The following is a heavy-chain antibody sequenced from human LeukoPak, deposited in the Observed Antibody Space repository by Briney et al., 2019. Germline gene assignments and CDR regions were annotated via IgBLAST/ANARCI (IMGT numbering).Heavy chain of an antibody. Sequence: ASVKVSCKAAAGTFSSYAISWVRQDPGQGLEWLGGIIPIFGTANYAQKFQGRVTITTEESTSTAYMELNSMRSEDTAVYYCARRGWNDRRYYFDYWGQGTLVTVSS. CDR1: AGTFSSYA. D-gene: IGHD1-1*01. V-gene: IGHV1-69*05. CDR3: ARRGWNDRRYYFDY. CDR2: IIPIFGTA. J-gene: IGHJ4*02.